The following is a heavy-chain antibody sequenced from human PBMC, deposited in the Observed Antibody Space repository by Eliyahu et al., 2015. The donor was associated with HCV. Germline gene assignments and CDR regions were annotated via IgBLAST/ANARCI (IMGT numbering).Heavy chain of an antibody. Sequence: VQLVESGGGLVRPGGSLRLSCAASGFXFXTAWLSWVRQAPGKGLQWVGRIKSRTDGGTIDYAAPVKGRFTMSRDDSENTLYLQMNSLEMEDTAVYYCTTDQTEGYDAWSGYFRSWGQGTLVTVSS. CDR1: GFXFXTAW. CDR3: TTDQTEGYDAWSGYFRS. V-gene: IGHV3-15*01. CDR2: IKSRTDGGTI. D-gene: IGHD3-3*01. J-gene: IGHJ5*02.